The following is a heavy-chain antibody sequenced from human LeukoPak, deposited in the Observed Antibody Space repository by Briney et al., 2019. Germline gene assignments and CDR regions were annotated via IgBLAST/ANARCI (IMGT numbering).Heavy chain of an antibody. V-gene: IGHV1-69*04. CDR1: GGTFSSYA. D-gene: IGHD3-16*01. Sequence: GASVEVSCKASGGTFSSYAISWVRQAPGRGLEWMGRIIPILGIANYAQKFQGRVTITADKSTSTAYMELSSLRSEDTAVYYCASLGPTLLPDAFDIWGQGTMVTVSS. CDR2: IIPILGIA. J-gene: IGHJ3*02. CDR3: ASLGPTLLPDAFDI.